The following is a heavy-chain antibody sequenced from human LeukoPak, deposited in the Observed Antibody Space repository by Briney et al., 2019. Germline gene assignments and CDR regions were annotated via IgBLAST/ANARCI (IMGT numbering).Heavy chain of an antibody. CDR1: GYSFTNYW. J-gene: IGHJ3*02. CDR2: IYPGDSDT. D-gene: IGHD2-21*01. CDR3: GGNIGVVAPDGFDI. V-gene: IGHV5-51*01. Sequence: GESLKISGKGSGYSFTNYWFGWVRQMPGKGLEWMGIIYPGDSDTRYSPSCQGQVNISADQSISTAHRQWSSLQASDTAMYYRGGNIGVVAPDGFDIWGQGTMVTVSS.